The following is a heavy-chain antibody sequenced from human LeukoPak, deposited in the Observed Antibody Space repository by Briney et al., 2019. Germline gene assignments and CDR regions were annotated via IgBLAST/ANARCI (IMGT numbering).Heavy chain of an antibody. D-gene: IGHD3-9*01. V-gene: IGHV4-61*01. CDR3: ARDARGNYDILTGYGYYYYMDV. J-gene: IGHJ6*03. Sequence: SETLSLTCTVSGGSISSGSYYWSWIRRPPGKGLEWIGYIYYSGSTNYNPSLKSRVTISVDTSKNQFSLKLSSVTAADTAVYYCARDARGNYDILTGYGYYYYMDVWGKGTTVTISS. CDR2: IYYSGST. CDR1: GGSISSGSYY.